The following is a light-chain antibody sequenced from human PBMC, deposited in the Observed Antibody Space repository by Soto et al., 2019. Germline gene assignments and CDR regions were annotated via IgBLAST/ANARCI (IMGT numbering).Light chain of an antibody. V-gene: IGKV3-20*01. CDR3: QQYASSPLT. CDR1: QSVSKNY. Sequence: EIVLTQSPGTLSLSPGERGTLSCRASQSVSKNYLAWYQQKPCQAPRLLIYGASSRATGIPDRFSGSGSGTDFTLTISRLEPEDFAVYSCQQYASSPLTFGGGTKVEIK. J-gene: IGKJ4*01. CDR2: GAS.